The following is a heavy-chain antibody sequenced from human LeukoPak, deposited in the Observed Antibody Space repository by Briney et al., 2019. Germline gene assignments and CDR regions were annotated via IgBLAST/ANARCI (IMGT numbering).Heavy chain of an antibody. CDR3: ARGVYYDSSGYSNFDY. V-gene: IGHV4-4*07. CDR2: IYTSGST. D-gene: IGHD3-22*01. J-gene: IGHJ4*02. Sequence: SETLSLTCTVSGGSIRSYYWSWIRQPAGKGLEWIGRIYTSGSTNYNPSLKSRVTMSVDTSKNQFSLKLSSVTAADTAVYYCARGVYYDSSGYSNFDYWGQGTLVTVSS. CDR1: GGSIRSYY.